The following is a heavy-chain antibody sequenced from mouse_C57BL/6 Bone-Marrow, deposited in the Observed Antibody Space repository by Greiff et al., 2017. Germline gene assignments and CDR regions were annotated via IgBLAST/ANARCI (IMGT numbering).Heavy chain of an antibody. J-gene: IGHJ4*01. Sequence: QVQLQQPGAELVKPGASVKMSCKASGYTFTSYWITWVKQRPGQGLEWIGDIYPGSGSTNYNEKFKSKATLTVDTSSSTAYMQLSSLTSEDSAVYYCAKGYYGNYVLAMDYWGQGTSVTVSS. CDR1: GYTFTSYW. CDR2: IYPGSGST. D-gene: IGHD2-1*01. V-gene: IGHV1-55*01. CDR3: AKGYYGNYVLAMDY.